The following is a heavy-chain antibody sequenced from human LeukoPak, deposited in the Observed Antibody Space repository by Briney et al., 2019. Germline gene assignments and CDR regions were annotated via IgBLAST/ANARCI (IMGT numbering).Heavy chain of an antibody. V-gene: IGHV3-7*01. CDR1: GFTFSTYW. D-gene: IGHD3-10*01. J-gene: IGHJ4*02. CDR2: IQQDGIKK. Sequence: GGSLRLSCAASGFTFSTYWMSWVRQAPGKGLEWVANIQQDGIKKYYVDSVEGRFTISRENAKNSLFLQMSSLRADDTAVYYCGRELDGSVDYWGQGTLVTVSS. CDR3: GRELDGSVDY.